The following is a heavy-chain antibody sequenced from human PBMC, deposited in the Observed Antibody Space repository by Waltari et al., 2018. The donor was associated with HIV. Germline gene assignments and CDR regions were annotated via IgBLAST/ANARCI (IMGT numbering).Heavy chain of an antibody. V-gene: IGHV3-30*04. CDR3: ARDAAPPEY. J-gene: IGHJ4*02. CDR1: GLSFSSEA. CDR2: ISYDGRNK. Sequence: QVQLVESGGGVVQPGRSLGLACAASGLSFSSEAMHWVRQAPGKGLEWVAAISYDGRNKFYADSVKGRFTISRDNSKNTVYVEMSSLSPEDTAVYFCARDAAPPEYWGQGTLVTVSS.